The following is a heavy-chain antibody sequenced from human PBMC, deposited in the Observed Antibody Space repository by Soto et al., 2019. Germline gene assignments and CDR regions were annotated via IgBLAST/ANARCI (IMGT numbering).Heavy chain of an antibody. CDR2: IYYSGST. D-gene: IGHD4-4*01. CDR3: ARDKDGYNNVDY. CDR1: GGSITSGGYY. Sequence: ASETLSLTCTVSGGSITSGGYYWSWIRQHPGKGLEWIGYIYYSGSTYYNPSLKSRVTIPVDTSKNQFSLKLSSVTAADTAVYYCARDKDGYNNVDYWGQGTLVTVSS. J-gene: IGHJ4*02. V-gene: IGHV4-31*03.